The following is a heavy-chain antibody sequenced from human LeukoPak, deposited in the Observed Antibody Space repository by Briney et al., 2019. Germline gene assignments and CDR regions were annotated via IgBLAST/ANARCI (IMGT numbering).Heavy chain of an antibody. CDR3: ATSYDVKSAPYDL. CDR2: IYTSGST. Sequence: NPSETLSLTCTVSGGSSSSYCWSWVRQPPGKGLEWIGYIYTSGSTDYNPSLKSRVTMSVDTSRNQVSMDLRYLTAADTAMYYSATSYDVKSAPYDLWGQGTLVTVSS. J-gene: IGHJ5*02. V-gene: IGHV4-4*09. CDR1: GGSSSSYC. D-gene: IGHD3-10*02.